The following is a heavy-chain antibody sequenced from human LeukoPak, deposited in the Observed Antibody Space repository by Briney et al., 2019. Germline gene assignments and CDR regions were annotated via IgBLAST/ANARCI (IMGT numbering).Heavy chain of an antibody. CDR3: ARVAYSSSWYDPDY. Sequence: SQTLSLTCTVSGGSISSGSYYWSWIRQPAGKGLEWIGRIYTSGSTDYNPSLKSRVTISVDTSKNQFSLKLSSVTAADTAVYYCARVAYSSSWYDPDYWGQGTLVTVSS. J-gene: IGHJ4*02. V-gene: IGHV4-61*02. CDR2: IYTSGST. D-gene: IGHD6-13*01. CDR1: GGSISSGSYY.